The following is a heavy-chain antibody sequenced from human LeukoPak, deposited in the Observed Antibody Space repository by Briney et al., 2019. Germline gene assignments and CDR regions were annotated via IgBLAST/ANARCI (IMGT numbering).Heavy chain of an antibody. CDR3: VKDFGRVRGTPDS. CDR2: ISGSGNGFSI. V-gene: IGHV3-64D*06. Sequence: GGSLRLSCSASGFVFSICTMYWVRQAPGKGPEYVSTISGSGNGFSIYYADSVKGRFTFSRDDSKSTLYLQMNGLRSEDTAVYYCVKDFGRVRGTPDSWGQGTLVTVSS. D-gene: IGHD3-16*01. CDR1: GFVFSICT. J-gene: IGHJ4*02.